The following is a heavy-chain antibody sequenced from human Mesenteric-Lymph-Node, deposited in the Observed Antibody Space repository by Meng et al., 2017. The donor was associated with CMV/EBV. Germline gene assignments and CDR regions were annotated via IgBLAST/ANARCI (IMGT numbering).Heavy chain of an antibody. Sequence: SETLSLTCTVSGGSISSSSYYWGWIRQSPGKGLEWIGTVYYTGNTYYSPSLKSRVTISVDTSKNQFSLKLSSVTAADTAVYYCAGLVIAAIGKFDFWGQGTLVTVSS. J-gene: IGHJ4*02. CDR2: VYYTGNT. D-gene: IGHD6-25*01. CDR1: GGSISSSSYY. CDR3: AGLVIAAIGKFDF. V-gene: IGHV4-39*01.